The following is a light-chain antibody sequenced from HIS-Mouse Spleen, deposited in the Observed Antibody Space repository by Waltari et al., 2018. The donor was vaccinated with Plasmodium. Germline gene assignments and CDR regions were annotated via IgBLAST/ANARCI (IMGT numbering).Light chain of an antibody. CDR2: EDS. CDR1: ALPTKH. V-gene: IGLV3-10*01. J-gene: IGLJ3*02. CDR3: YSTDSSGNHRV. Sequence: SYALTQPPSVSVSPGQTARITCSGDALPTKHAYWYQQKSGQAPVLVIYEDSKRPSGIPERFSGSSSGTMATLTISGAQVEDEADYYCYSTDSSGNHRVFGGGTKLTVL.